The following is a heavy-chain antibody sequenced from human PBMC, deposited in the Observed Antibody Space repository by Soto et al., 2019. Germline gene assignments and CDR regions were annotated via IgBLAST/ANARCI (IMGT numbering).Heavy chain of an antibody. V-gene: IGHV3-11*03. D-gene: IGHD6-6*01. CDR1: VFSFSDYY. Sequence: SLRLSCAASVFSFSDYYMSWIRQAPGKWLEWLTYISSSSSHTNYADSVKGRFTISRDNAKNSVYLHLNSLRAGDTAIYYCARRVSAHFDYWGQGTLVTVSS. J-gene: IGHJ4*02. CDR2: ISSSSSHT. CDR3: ARRVSAHFDY.